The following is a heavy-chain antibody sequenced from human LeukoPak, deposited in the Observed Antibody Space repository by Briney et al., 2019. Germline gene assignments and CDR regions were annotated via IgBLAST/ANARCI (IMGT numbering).Heavy chain of an antibody. CDR3: ARNTPRSSWYVY. CDR1: GGSISRYY. V-gene: IGHV4-59*08. D-gene: IGHD6-13*01. J-gene: IGHJ4*02. CDR2: IYYSGST. Sequence: SETLSLTCTVSGGSISRYYWSWIRQPPGKGLEWIGYIYYSGSTNYNPSLKSRVTISVDTSKNQFSLKLSSVTAADTAVYYCARNTPRSSWYVYWGRETLVTVPS.